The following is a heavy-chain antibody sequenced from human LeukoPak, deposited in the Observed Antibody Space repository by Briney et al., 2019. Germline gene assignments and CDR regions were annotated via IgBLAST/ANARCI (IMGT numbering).Heavy chain of an antibody. CDR1: GFTFDDYA. Sequence: GRSLRLSCAASGFTFDDYAMHWVRQTPGKGLEWVSGISWNSGSIGYAGSVKGRFTISRDNAKNSLYLQMNSLRAEDTALYYCAKEWGRGAFDIWGQGTMVTVSS. CDR3: AKEWGRGAFDI. D-gene: IGHD3-16*01. CDR2: ISWNSGSI. V-gene: IGHV3-9*01. J-gene: IGHJ3*02.